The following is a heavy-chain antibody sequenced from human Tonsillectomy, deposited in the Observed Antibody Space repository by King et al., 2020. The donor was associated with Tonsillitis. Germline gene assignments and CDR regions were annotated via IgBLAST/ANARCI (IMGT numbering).Heavy chain of an antibody. J-gene: IGHJ6*02. V-gene: IGHV4-59*01. CDR3: ARGWFGEDYYYYGMDV. D-gene: IGHD3-10*01. CDR1: GGFIRSFY. Sequence: QLQESGPGLVKPSETLSLTCTVSGGFIRSFYWSWIRQPPGKGLEWIGYIYYSGTTYYNPSLKSRVTISVDTSKNQFSLKLSSVTAADTAVYYCARGWFGEDYYYYGMDVGGQGTTVTVSS. CDR2: IYYSGTT.